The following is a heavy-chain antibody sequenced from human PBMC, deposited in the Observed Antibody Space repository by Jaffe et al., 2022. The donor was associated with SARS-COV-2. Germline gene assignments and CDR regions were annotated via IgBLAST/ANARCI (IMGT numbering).Heavy chain of an antibody. CDR2: ISGSGGGT. CDR1: GFNFRSYA. CDR3: ARSSGFTVTTYFDY. Sequence: EVQLVESGGGLVQSGGSLRLSCAASGFNFRSYAMTWVRQVPGKGLECVADISGSGGGTDYADSVKGRFTISRDNSKNTLFLQMNSLRVEDTAVYYCARSSGFTVTTYFDYWGLGSLVTVSS. D-gene: IGHD4-17*01. J-gene: IGHJ4*02. V-gene: IGHV3-23*04.